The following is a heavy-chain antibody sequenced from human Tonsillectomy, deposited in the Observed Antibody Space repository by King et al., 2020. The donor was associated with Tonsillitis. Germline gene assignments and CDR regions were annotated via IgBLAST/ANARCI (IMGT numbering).Heavy chain of an antibody. J-gene: IGHJ3*02. CDR1: GFTFSDNF. CDR2: SRNKVNSYTT. D-gene: IGHD1-1*01. CDR3: IRPHTWTGAFDI. V-gene: IGHV3-72*01. Sequence: VQLVESGGGLVQPGGSLRLSCVTSGFTFSDNFMDWVRQAPGKGLEWVGRSRNKVNSYTTEYAAYMRGRFIISRDDSKNSLYSQMNSLQTEDTAVYYCIRPHTWTGAFDIWGRGTMVTVSS.